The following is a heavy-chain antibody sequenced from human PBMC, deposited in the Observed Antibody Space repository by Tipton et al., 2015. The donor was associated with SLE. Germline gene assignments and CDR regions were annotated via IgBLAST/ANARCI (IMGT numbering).Heavy chain of an antibody. J-gene: IGHJ6*03. CDR1: GFTFEDFA. CDR3: AKDYGAGKPYYYYFMDV. D-gene: IGHD6-19*01. V-gene: IGHV3-9*01. Sequence: SLRLSCAASGFTFEDFAMHWVRQAPGKGLEWVSGISWNGRSIGYADSVSGRFTISRDNAKNSLYLQMNSLRSEDTALYYCAKDYGAGKPYYYYFMDVWGKGTTVSVSS. CDR2: ISWNGRSI.